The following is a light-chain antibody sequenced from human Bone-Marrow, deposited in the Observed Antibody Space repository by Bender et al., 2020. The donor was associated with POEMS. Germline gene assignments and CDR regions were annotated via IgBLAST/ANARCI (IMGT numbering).Light chain of an antibody. J-gene: IGLJ2*01. CDR3: QVWDSAGDHPV. V-gene: IGLV3-21*02. CDR2: ETN. CDR1: NIGIKS. Sequence: SYVLTQPPSVSVAPGQTATITCGGNNIGIKSVHWYQQEPGQAPLLVVYETNVRPSGIPERFSGSNSANTATLTISRVEDGDEADYYCQVWDSAGDHPVFGGGTKLTVL.